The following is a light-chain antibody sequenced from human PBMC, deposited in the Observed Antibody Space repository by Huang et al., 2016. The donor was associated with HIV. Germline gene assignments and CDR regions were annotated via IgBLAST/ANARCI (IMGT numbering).Light chain of an antibody. V-gene: IGKV3-20*01. CDR1: QSVSSSY. CDR3: QQYGSSPLT. CDR2: GAS. J-gene: IGKJ4*01. Sequence: EIVLTQSPGTLSLSPGERATLSCRASQSVSSSYLAGYQQKPGQAPRLLIYGASSRATGIPDRFGGSGSGTDFTLTISRLEPEDFAVYYCQQYGSSPLTFGGGTKVEIK.